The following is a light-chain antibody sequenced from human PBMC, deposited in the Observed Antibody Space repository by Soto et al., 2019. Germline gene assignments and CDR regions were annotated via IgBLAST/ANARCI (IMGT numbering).Light chain of an antibody. J-gene: IGKJ1*01. V-gene: IGKV3-20*01. CDR3: QQYGNSRGT. Sequence: DIVSTQSPGTLSFSPRDRATLSCRASQSVSTSYLAWYQQKPGQAPRLLIYGASSRATGIPDRFSGSGSGTDFTLTISGLEPEDFAVYYCQQYGNSRGTFGQGTKVDI. CDR1: QSVSTSY. CDR2: GAS.